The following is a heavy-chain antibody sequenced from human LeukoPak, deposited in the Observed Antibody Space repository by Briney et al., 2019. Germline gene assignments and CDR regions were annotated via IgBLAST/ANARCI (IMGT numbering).Heavy chain of an antibody. D-gene: IGHD2-2*01. J-gene: IGHJ4*02. V-gene: IGHV3-21*03. Sequence: PGGSLRLSCAASGFTFSSYSMNWVRQAPGKGLEWVSSISSSSSYIYYADSVKGRFTISRDNAKNSLYLQMNSLKTEDTAVYYCTRAPHPRCSSNGCYFDYWGQGILVTVSS. CDR3: TRAPHPRCSSNGCYFDY. CDR1: GFTFSSYS. CDR2: ISSSSSYI.